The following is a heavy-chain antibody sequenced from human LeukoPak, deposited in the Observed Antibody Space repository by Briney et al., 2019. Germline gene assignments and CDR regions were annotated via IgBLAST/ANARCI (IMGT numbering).Heavy chain of an antibody. D-gene: IGHD3-10*01. V-gene: IGHV3-23*01. Sequence: GGSLRLSCAASGFTFNTHAMTWVRQAPGKGLEWVSAISGSGGSTYNADSVKGRFTISRDNSRNTLYLQMSSLRAEDTAVYYCATPYGSGSPSLYYYYYGMDVWGQGTTVTVSS. CDR1: GFTFNTHA. CDR2: ISGSGGST. J-gene: IGHJ6*02. CDR3: ATPYGSGSPSLYYYYYGMDV.